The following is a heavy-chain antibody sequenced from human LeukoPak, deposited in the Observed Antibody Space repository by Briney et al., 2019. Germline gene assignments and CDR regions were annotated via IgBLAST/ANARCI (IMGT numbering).Heavy chain of an antibody. V-gene: IGHV3-30*02. J-gene: IGHJ4*02. D-gene: IGHD3-10*01. Sequence: PGGSLRLSCAASGFTFSSYGMHWVRQAPGKGLEWVAFIRYDGSNKYYADSVKGRFTISRDNSKNTLYLQVNSLRAEDTAVYYCAKVTYYGSGNYPPDYWGQGTLVTVSS. CDR3: AKVTYYGSGNYPPDY. CDR1: GFTFSSYG. CDR2: IRYDGSNK.